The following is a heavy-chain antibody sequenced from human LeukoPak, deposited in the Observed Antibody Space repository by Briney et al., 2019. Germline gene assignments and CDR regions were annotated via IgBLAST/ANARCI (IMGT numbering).Heavy chain of an antibody. J-gene: IGHJ6*02. CDR1: GYTFTSYD. V-gene: IGHV1-24*01. CDR2: FDPEDGAT. D-gene: IGHD1-26*01. CDR3: ATVLKSGSYKCYYGMDV. Sequence: ASVKVSCKASGYTFTSYDINWVRQATGQGLEWMGGFDPEDGATIYAQKFQGRVTMTEDTSTDTAYMELSSLRSEDTAVYYCATVLKSGSYKCYYGMDVWGQGTTVTVSS.